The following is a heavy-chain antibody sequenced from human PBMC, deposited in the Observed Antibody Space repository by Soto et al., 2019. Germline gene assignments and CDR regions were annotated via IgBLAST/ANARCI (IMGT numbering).Heavy chain of an antibody. D-gene: IGHD6-13*01. CDR1: GFTFSSCG. J-gene: IGHJ6*02. V-gene: IGHV3-33*01. CDR2: IWYDGSNK. CDR3: ARDLLSSSSYYYYGMDV. Sequence: QVQLVESGGGVVQPGRSLRLSCAASGFTFSSCGMHWVRQAPGKGLEWVAVIWYDGSNKYYADSVKGRFTISRDNSKNTLYLQMNSLRAEDTAVYYCARDLLSSSSYYYYGMDVWGQGTTVTVSS.